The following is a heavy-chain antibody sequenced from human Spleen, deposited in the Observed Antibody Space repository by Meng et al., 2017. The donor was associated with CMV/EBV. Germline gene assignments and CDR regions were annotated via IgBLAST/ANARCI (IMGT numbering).Heavy chain of an antibody. V-gene: IGHV6-1*01. J-gene: IGHJ5*02. CDR2: TYYRSKWYN. D-gene: IGHD1-26*01. Sequence: EQLQQVGPGLANPPQTLSLTCAIAGDSVSSNSAAWNWIRQSPSRGLEWLGRTYYRSKWYNDYAVSVKSRITINPDTSKNQFSLQLNSVTPEDTAVYYCARDPIVGALGWFDPWGQGTLVTVSS. CDR3: ARDPIVGALGWFDP. CDR1: GDSVSSNSAA.